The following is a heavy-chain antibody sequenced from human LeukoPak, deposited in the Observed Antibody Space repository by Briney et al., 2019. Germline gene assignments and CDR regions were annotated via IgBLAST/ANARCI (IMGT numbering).Heavy chain of an antibody. Sequence: KPGGSLRLSCAASGFTFSSYSMNWVRQSPGKGLEWVSSISGTSEYIYYADSVKGRFTISRDNGQNSLYLQMNNLRAEDTAVYYCARREPQGCSGTSCFAGPVGHWGQGTLVTVSS. CDR3: ARREPQGCSGTSCFAGPVGH. CDR1: GFTFSSYS. V-gene: IGHV3-21*06. CDR2: ISGTSEYI. D-gene: IGHD2-2*01. J-gene: IGHJ4*02.